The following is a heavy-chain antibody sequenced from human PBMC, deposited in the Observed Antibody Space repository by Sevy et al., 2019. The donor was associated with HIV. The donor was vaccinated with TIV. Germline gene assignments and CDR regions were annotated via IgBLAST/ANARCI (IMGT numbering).Heavy chain of an antibody. V-gene: IGHV1-2*02. CDR1: GYTFTGYY. CDR2: INPNSGGT. CDR3: ARDPSGLLGEVTSIAVAGSNYFDY. J-gene: IGHJ4*02. Sequence: ASVKVSCKASGYTFTGYYMHWVRQAPGQGLEWMGWINPNSGGTNYAQKFQGRVTMTRDTSISTAYMELSRLRSDDTAVYYCARDPSGLLGEVTSIAVAGSNYFDYWGQGTLVTVSS. D-gene: IGHD6-19*01.